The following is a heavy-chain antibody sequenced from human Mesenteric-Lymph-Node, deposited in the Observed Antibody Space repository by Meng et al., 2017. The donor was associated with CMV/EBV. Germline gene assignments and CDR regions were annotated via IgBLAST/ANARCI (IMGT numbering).Heavy chain of an antibody. CDR1: A. CDR2: TYYRSEWYN. D-gene: IGHD2-2*01. V-gene: IGHV6-1*01. CDR3: AREGGPRYCSSTSCPWGGWFDP. Sequence: AWNWIRQSPSRGLEWLGRTYYRSEWYNDYAVSVKSRITINPDTSKNQFSLQLNSVTPEDTAVYYCAREGGPRYCSSTSCPWGGWFDPWGQGTLVTVSS. J-gene: IGHJ5*02.